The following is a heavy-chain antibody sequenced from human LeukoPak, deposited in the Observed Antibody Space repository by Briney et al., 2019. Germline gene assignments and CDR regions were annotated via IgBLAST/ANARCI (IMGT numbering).Heavy chain of an antibody. D-gene: IGHD5-18*01. CDR1: GFTFSNYA. V-gene: IGHV3-21*01. CDR3: GRDSNTAMDDY. J-gene: IGHJ4*02. CDR2: TSSSSGYI. Sequence: PGGSLRLSCAASGFTFSNYAMNWVRQAPGKGLEWVSSTSSSSGYIYYADSVKGRFTISRDNAKNSLYLQMNSLRAEDTAVYYCGRDSNTAMDDYWGQGTLVTVSS.